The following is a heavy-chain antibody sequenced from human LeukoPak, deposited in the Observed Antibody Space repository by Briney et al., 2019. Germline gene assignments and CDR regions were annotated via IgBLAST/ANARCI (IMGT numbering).Heavy chain of an antibody. Sequence: GGSLRLSCEASGFTFTTYSMTWVRQAPGKGLEWVSIISSGSSAIFSADALKGRFTISRDDAKNLLYLDMNSLRAEDTAVYYCATSRGSTYGYRALELPPSPVDWGQGTLVTVSS. CDR2: ISSGSSAI. CDR3: ATSRGSTYGYRALELPPSPVD. J-gene: IGHJ4*02. CDR1: GFTFTTYS. D-gene: IGHD5-18*01. V-gene: IGHV3-21*01.